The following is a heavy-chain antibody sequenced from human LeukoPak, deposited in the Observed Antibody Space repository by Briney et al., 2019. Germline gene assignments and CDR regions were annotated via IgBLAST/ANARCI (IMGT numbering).Heavy chain of an antibody. CDR1: GFTFDDYA. D-gene: IGHD2-15*01. J-gene: IGHJ4*02. Sequence: GGSLRLSCAASGFTFDDYAMLWVRQAPGKGLEWVSGISWNSGSIGYADSVKGRFTISRDNAKNSLYLQMNSLRAEDTALYYCAKDIRGSLASPFDYWGQGTLVTVSS. CDR2: ISWNSGSI. CDR3: AKDIRGSLASPFDY. V-gene: IGHV3-9*01.